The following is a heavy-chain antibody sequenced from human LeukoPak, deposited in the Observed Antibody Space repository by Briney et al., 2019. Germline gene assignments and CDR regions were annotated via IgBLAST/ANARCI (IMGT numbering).Heavy chain of an antibody. V-gene: IGHV3-33*01. J-gene: IGHJ3*02. CDR2: IWYDGSNK. CDR1: GFTFSSYG. D-gene: IGHD5-12*01. Sequence: PGRSLRLSCAASGFTFSSYGMHWVRQAPGKGLEWVAVIWYDGSNKYYADSVKGRFTISRDNSKNTLYLQMNSLRAEDTAVYYCARALVEEDGYKSSMVFDIWGQGTMVTVSS. CDR3: ARALVEEDGYKSSMVFDI.